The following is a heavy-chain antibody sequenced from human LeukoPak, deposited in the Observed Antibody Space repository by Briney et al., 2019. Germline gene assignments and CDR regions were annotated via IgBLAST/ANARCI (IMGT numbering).Heavy chain of an antibody. V-gene: IGHV4-4*07. CDR2: IYDTGNT. CDR1: GGSLTTFY. CDR3: AKGEGVTLFGAVLSDVFDI. D-gene: IGHD3-3*01. Sequence: SETLSLTCTVSGGSLTTFYWNWIRQSAGKGLEWIGRIYDTGNTNYNPSFKSRVTMSVDTSKKQFSLKLKSVTAADTAVYYCAKGEGVTLFGAVLSDVFDIWGQGTMVTVSS. J-gene: IGHJ3*02.